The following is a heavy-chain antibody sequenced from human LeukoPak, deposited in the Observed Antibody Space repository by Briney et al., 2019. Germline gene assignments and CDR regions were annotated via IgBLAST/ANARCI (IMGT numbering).Heavy chain of an antibody. Sequence: GGSLRLSCAASGFTFSSYSMNWVRQAPGKGLEWVSFISTSSSYIYYADSVKGRFTISRDNAKNSLYLQMNTLRAEDTAVYYCARAGSSWYYFDYWGQGTLVTASS. CDR2: ISTSSSYI. D-gene: IGHD6-13*01. CDR1: GFTFSSYS. V-gene: IGHV3-21*01. CDR3: ARAGSSWYYFDY. J-gene: IGHJ4*02.